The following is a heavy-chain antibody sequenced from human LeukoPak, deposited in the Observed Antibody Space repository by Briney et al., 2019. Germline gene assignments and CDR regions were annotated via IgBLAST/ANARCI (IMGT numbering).Heavy chain of an antibody. J-gene: IGHJ4*02. CDR1: GGSISSYY. CDR3: ARFVVPAAHPDY. D-gene: IGHD2-2*01. Sequence: SETLSLTCTVSGGSISSYYWSWIRQPPGKGLEWIGYIYYSGSTNYNPSLKSRVTISVDTSKNQFSLKLSSVTAADTAVYYCARFVVPAAHPDYWGQGTLVTVSS. CDR2: IYYSGST. V-gene: IGHV4-59*01.